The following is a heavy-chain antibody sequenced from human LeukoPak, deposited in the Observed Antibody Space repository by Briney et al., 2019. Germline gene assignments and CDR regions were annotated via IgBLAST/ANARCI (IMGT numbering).Heavy chain of an antibody. CDR3: AKDSRYSGYVNWFDP. Sequence: GGSLRLSCAVSRLTFSRYAMSWVRQAPGKGLEWVAVISYDGSNKYYADSVKGRFTISRDNSKNTLYLQMNSLRAEDTAVYYCAKDSRYSGYVNWFDPWGQGTLVTVSS. D-gene: IGHD5-12*01. J-gene: IGHJ5*02. V-gene: IGHV3-30*18. CDR2: ISYDGSNK. CDR1: RLTFSRYA.